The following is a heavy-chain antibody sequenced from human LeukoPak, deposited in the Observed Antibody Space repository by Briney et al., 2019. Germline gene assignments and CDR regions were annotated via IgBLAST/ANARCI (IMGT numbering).Heavy chain of an antibody. Sequence: GSAKVSSKPSGYTLTTHMISTVRQAPRQRLGRMGRISAYNGNTNYVQRLQGRVTMTTDTCASAAYMELGSLRSDDTAVCYCARGVISARARDAFDIWGQGTMVADSS. D-gene: IGHD4/OR15-4a*01. CDR1: GYTLTTHM. J-gene: IGHJ3*02. V-gene: IGHV1-18*01. CDR3: ARGVISARARDAFDI. CDR2: ISAYNGNT.